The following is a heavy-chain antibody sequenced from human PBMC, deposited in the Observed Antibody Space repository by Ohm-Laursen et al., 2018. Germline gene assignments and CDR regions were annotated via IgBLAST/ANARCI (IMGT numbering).Heavy chain of an antibody. V-gene: IGHV3-33*08. D-gene: IGHD6-19*01. CDR2: IWYDGSNK. CDR3: ARASSSIAVAGLDY. Sequence: SLRLSCAASALTFSSYGMHWVRQAPGKGLEWVAVIWYDGSNKYYADSVKGRFTISRDNSKNTLYLQMNSLRAEDTAVYYCARASSSIAVAGLDYWGQGTLVTVSS. CDR1: ALTFSSYG. J-gene: IGHJ4*02.